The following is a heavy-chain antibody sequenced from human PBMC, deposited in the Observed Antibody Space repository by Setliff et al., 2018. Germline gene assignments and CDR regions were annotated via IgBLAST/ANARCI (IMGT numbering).Heavy chain of an antibody. CDR1: GYTFTSYD. V-gene: IGHV1-46*01. J-gene: IGHJ5*02. CDR2: INPSGGST. D-gene: IGHD3-3*01. Sequence: ASVKVSCKASGYTFTSYDINWMRQASGQGLEWMGIINPSGGSTSYAQKFQGRVTMTRDTSTSTVYMELSSLRSEDTAVYYCARGGIGFSEITIFGVALYWFDPWGQGTLVTVSS. CDR3: ARGGIGFSEITIFGVALYWFDP.